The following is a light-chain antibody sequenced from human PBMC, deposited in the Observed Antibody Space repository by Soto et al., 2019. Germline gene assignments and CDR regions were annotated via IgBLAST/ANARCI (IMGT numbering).Light chain of an antibody. CDR3: QKHNAAPLT. J-gene: IGKJ4*01. V-gene: IGKV1-27*01. Sequence: DIQMTQSPSSLSASVGDRVTITCQASQDINKNLIWYQQKPGKAPKLLIYDASTLQSGVPSRFSGSGSGTDFTLTISNLQPEDVATYYCQKHNAAPLTFGGGTKVDIK. CDR1: QDINKN. CDR2: DAS.